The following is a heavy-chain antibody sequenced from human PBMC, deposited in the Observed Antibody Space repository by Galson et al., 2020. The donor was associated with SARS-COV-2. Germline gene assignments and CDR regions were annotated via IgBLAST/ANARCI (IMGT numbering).Heavy chain of an antibody. CDR2: IIYNGATT. J-gene: IGHJ4*02. CDR3: AKRGDYSSTKRSVDFAS. Sequence: GGSLRLSCAASGFAFSTYAMSWVRQAPGKGLEWVSTIIYNGATTYYADSVKGRFTISRDNSKNTVYLQMNILRAEDTVVYYCAKRGDYSSTKRSVDFASWGQGTLVTVSS. V-gene: IGHV3-23*01. CDR1: GFAFSTYA. D-gene: IGHD6-13*01.